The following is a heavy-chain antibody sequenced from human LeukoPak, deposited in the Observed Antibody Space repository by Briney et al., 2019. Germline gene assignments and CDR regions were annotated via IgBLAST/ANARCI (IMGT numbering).Heavy chain of an antibody. CDR2: IYSGGST. Sequence: QAGGSLRLSCAASGFTVSSNYMSWVRQAPGKGLEWVSVIYSGGSTYYADSVKGGFTISRDNSKNTLYLQMNSLRAEDTAVYYCARGVNYYDSSGYYYPAPFDYWGQGTLVTVSS. CDR3: ARGVNYYDSSGYYYPAPFDY. J-gene: IGHJ4*02. V-gene: IGHV3-53*01. CDR1: GFTVSSNY. D-gene: IGHD3-22*01.